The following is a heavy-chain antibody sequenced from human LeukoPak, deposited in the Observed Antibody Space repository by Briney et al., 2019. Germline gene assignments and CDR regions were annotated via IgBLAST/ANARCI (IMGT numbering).Heavy chain of an antibody. D-gene: IGHD1-1*01. CDR1: HGSIRSGGYY. CDR2: IYHTGST. V-gene: IGHV4-31*03. CDR3: ARGGVVTTTPRFDP. J-gene: IGHJ5*02. Sequence: SETLSLTCTASHGSIRSGGYYCSWLRQHPEKGLEWIGHIYHTGSTHYNASLKSRLTMSVDTSRNQFSLRLDSVTVADTAVYYCARGGVVTTTPRFDPWGQGTLVIVSS.